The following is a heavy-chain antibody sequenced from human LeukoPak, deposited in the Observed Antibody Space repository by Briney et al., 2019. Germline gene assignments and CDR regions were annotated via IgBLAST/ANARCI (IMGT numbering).Heavy chain of an antibody. CDR2: IYYSGST. J-gene: IGHJ4*02. D-gene: IGHD3-22*01. V-gene: IGHV4-39*07. CDR1: GGSISSYY. CDR3: ARDGYYDSSGYTDY. Sequence: SETLSLTCTVSGGSISSYYWGWIRQPPGKGLEWIGSIYYSGSTYYNPSLKSRVTISVDTSKNQFSLKLSSVTAADTAVYYCARDGYYDSSGYTDYWGQGTLVTVSS.